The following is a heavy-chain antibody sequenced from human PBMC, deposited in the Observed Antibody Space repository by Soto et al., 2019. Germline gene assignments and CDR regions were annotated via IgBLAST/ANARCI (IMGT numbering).Heavy chain of an antibody. J-gene: IGHJ4*02. CDR3: ARAPYYDTSAFFDY. CDR2: IHDSGST. D-gene: IGHD3-22*01. Sequence: PSETLSLTCAVSGGSISGGGYFWSWIRHPPGKGLEWIGYIHDSGSTYYNPSLKSRVTTSVDRSKNQFSVKLSSVTAADTAVYYCARAPYYDTSAFFDYWGQGTLVTVSS. V-gene: IGHV4-30-2*01. CDR1: GGSISGGGYF.